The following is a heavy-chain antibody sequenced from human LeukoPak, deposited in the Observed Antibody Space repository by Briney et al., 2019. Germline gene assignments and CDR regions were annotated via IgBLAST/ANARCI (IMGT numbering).Heavy chain of an antibody. V-gene: IGHV5-51*01. CDR2: IYPADSDT. D-gene: IGHD3-10*01. J-gene: IGHJ4*02. CDR3: ARLPGMEEEGYYFDY. Sequence: GESLKISCKASGYTFGGYWIGWVRQMPGKGLECMGIIYPADSDTRYSPSFQGQVTISADKSISTAYLQWSSLQASDTAMYYCARLPGMEEEGYYFDYWGQGTLVTVSS. CDR1: GYTFGGYW.